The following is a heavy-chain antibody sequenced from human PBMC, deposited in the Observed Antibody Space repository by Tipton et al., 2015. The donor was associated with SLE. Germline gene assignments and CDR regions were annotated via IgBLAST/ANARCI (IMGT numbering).Heavy chain of an antibody. V-gene: IGHV3-53*01. Sequence: SLRLSCAASGFTVSSNYMSWVRQAPGKGLEWVSVIYSGGSTYYADSVKGRFTISRDNSKNTLYLQMNSLRAEDTAVYYCAREGSSWNYFDYWGQGTLVTVSS. CDR2: IYSGGST. CDR3: AREGSSWNYFDY. J-gene: IGHJ4*02. D-gene: IGHD6-13*01. CDR1: GFTVSSNY.